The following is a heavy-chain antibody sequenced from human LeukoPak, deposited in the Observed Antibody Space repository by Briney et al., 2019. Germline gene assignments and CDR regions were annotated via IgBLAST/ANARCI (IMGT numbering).Heavy chain of an antibody. V-gene: IGHV3-53*01. D-gene: IGHD6-6*01. J-gene: IGHJ4*02. CDR2: IYSGGNT. CDR3: AAHPSSAY. CDR1: GGSVSSNY. Sequence: ETLSLTCTVSGGSVSSNYMSWVRQTPGKGLECVSLIYSGGNTYYADSVKGRFTISRDHSKNTLNTLRAEDTAVYYCAAHPSSAYWGRGTLVTVSS.